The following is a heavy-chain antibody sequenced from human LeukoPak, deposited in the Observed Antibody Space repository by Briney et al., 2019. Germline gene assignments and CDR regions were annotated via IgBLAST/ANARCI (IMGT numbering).Heavy chain of an antibody. Sequence: QPGGSLRLSCAASGFTFNNYAMSWVRQAPGKGLEWVSAISGSGGSTYHADSVKGRFTISRDNSKNTLYLQMNSLRAEDTAVYYCAKPSPSVGSGSYSPIDYWGQGTLVTVSS. J-gene: IGHJ4*02. V-gene: IGHV3-23*01. D-gene: IGHD3-10*01. CDR1: GFTFNNYA. CDR3: AKPSPSVGSGSYSPIDY. CDR2: ISGSGGST.